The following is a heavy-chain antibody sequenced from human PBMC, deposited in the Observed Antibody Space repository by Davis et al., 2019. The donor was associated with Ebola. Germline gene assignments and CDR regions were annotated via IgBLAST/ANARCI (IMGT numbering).Heavy chain of an antibody. V-gene: IGHV3-21*01. CDR3: ARIHYDFWSGYDQNFDY. CDR1: GFTFSSYS. Sequence: GGSLRLSCAASGFTFSSYSMNWVRQAPGKGLEWVSSISSSSSYIYYADSVKGRFTISRDNAKNSLYLQMNSLRAEDTAVYYCARIHYDFWSGYDQNFDYWGQGTLVTVSS. CDR2: ISSSSSYI. D-gene: IGHD3-3*01. J-gene: IGHJ4*02.